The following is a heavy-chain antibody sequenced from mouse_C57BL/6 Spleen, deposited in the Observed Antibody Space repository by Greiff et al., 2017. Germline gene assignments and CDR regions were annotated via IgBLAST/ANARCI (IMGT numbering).Heavy chain of an antibody. Sequence: EVMLVESGGGLVKPGGSLKLSCAASGFTFSSYAMSWVRQTPEKRLEWVATISDGGSYTYYPDNVKGRITISRDNAKNNLYLQMSHLKSEDTAMYYCARDRDWGQGTLVTVSA. V-gene: IGHV5-4*01. CDR1: GFTFSSYA. J-gene: IGHJ3*01. D-gene: IGHD3-1*01. CDR3: ARDRD. CDR2: ISDGGSYT.